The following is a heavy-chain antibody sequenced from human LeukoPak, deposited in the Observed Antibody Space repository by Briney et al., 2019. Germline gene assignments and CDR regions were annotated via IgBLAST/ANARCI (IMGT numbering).Heavy chain of an antibody. D-gene: IGHD1-26*01. J-gene: IGHJ4*02. CDR2: ISAYNGDT. CDR1: GYTFINYG. V-gene: IGHV1-18*01. Sequence: ASVKVSCKASGYTFINYGTTWVRQAPGQGLEWVGWISAYNGDTNYAQKLQGRVTMTTDTSTSATYMELRSLRSDDTAVYYCARGGPPGASGSYSDYWGQGTLVSVSS. CDR3: ARGGPPGASGSYSDY.